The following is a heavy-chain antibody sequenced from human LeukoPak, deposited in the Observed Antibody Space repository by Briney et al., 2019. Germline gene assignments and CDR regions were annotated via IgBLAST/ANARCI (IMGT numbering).Heavy chain of an antibody. J-gene: IGHJ6*03. V-gene: IGHV4-59*01. CDR1: GGSISSYY. CDR2: IYYSGST. CDR3: ARAQYYYYYYMDV. Sequence: SETLSLTCTVSGGSISSYYWSWIRQPPGKGLEWIGYIYYSGSTNYNPSLKSRVTISVDTSKNQFSLKLSSVTSADTAVYYCARAQYYYYYYMDVWGKGTTVTVSS.